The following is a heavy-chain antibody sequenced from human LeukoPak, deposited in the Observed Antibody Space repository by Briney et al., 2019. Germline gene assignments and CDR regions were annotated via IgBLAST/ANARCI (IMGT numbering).Heavy chain of an antibody. CDR1: GYTFTGYY. J-gene: IGHJ4*02. D-gene: IGHD2-2*01. Sequence: ASVKVSCKASGYTFTGYYMHWVRQAPGQGLEWMGWINPNSGGTNYAQKFQGRVTMTRDTSISTAYMELSRLRSDDTAVYYCARALYCSSTSCYSGDFDYWGQGTLVTVSS. CDR3: ARALYCSSTSCYSGDFDY. V-gene: IGHV1-2*02. CDR2: INPNSGGT.